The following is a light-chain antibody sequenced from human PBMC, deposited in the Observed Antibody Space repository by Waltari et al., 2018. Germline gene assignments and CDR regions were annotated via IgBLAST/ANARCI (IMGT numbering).Light chain of an antibody. CDR1: SSNIGSNY. CDR3: AAWDDSLSGVV. Sequence: QSVLTQPPSASGTPGQRVTISCSGSSSNIGSNYVYWYQQLPGTAPKLPNKRNNQRPSGVPCRLSGSKSGTSASLAISGLRSEDEADYYCAAWDDSLSGVVFGGGTKLTVL. J-gene: IGLJ2*01. CDR2: RNN. V-gene: IGLV1-47*01.